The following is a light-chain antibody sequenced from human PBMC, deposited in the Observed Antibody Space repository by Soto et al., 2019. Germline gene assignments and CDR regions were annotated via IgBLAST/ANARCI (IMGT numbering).Light chain of an antibody. V-gene: IGKV3-20*01. CDR3: QQYGSSRT. J-gene: IGKJ1*01. CDR2: GAS. Sequence: EIVLTQSPGTLSLSPGERATLSCRASQSVSSSYLAWYQQKPGQAPRLLIYGASSRATGIPDRFRGSGSGTDFTLTISRLEPEHFAVYYCQQYGSSRTFGQGTKVEIK. CDR1: QSVSSSY.